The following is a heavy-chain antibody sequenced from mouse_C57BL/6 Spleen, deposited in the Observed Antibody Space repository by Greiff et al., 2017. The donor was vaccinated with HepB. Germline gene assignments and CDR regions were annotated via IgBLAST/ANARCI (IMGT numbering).Heavy chain of an antibody. CDR1: GYTFTSYW. CDR3: ARSFTTVVRYYYAMDY. V-gene: IGHV1-52*01. Sequence: VQLQQPGAELVRPGSSVKLSCKASGYTFTSYWMHWVKQRPIQGLEWIGNIDPSDSETHYNQKFKDKATLTVDKSSSTAYMQLSSLTSEDSAVYYCARSFTTVVRYYYAMDYWGQGTSVTVSS. CDR2: IDPSDSET. J-gene: IGHJ4*01. D-gene: IGHD1-1*01.